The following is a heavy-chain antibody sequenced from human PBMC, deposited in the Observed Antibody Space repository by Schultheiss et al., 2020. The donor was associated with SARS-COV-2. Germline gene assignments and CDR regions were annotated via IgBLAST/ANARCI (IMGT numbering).Heavy chain of an antibody. CDR1: GFSFSTYG. Sequence: GGSLRLSCAASGFSFSTYGMHWVRQAPGKRLEWVAVIWYDGSNKYYADSVKGRFTISRDNSKNTLYLQMNSLRAEDTAVYYCAKDLVGFGEDDDYWGQGTLVTVSS. J-gene: IGHJ4*02. CDR3: AKDLVGFGEDDDY. D-gene: IGHD3-10*01. CDR2: IWYDGSNK. V-gene: IGHV3-33*06.